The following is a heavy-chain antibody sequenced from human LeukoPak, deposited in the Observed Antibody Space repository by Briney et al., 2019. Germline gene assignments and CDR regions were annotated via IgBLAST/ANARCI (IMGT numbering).Heavy chain of an antibody. CDR1: GGSISSSSYY. CDR3: ARQGTVTTYCYYYYGMDV. CDR2: IYYSGST. J-gene: IGHJ6*02. V-gene: IGHV4-39*01. D-gene: IGHD4-17*01. Sequence: SETLSLTCTVSGGSISSSSYYWGWIRQPPGKGLEWIGSIYYSGSTYYNPSLKSRVTISVDTSKNQFSLKLSSVTAADTAVYYCARQGTVTTYCYYYYGMDVWGQGTTVTVSS.